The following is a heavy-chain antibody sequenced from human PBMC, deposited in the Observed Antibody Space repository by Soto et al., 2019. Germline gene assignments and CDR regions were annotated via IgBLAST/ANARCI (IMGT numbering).Heavy chain of an antibody. J-gene: IGHJ4*02. Sequence: ASQTLSLTCGVAGFCISSGYYWGWVRQPPGKGLEWIGTIYHGGSTFYNPSLKSRVTISVDTSKNQFSLKLSSVTAADTALYYCARVDRSGWTPNCFDYWGQGTLVTVSS. D-gene: IGHD6-25*01. CDR3: ARVDRSGWTPNCFDY. CDR1: GFCISSGYY. CDR2: IYHGGST. V-gene: IGHV4-38-2*01.